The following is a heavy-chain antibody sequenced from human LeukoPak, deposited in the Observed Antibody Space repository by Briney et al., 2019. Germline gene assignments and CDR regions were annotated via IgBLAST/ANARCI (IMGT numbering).Heavy chain of an antibody. Sequence: ASVKVSCKATGYTFTSYGISWVRQAAGQGLEWMGWISAYNGNTNYAQKLQGRVTMTTDTSTSSAYMELRSLRSDDTAVYYCARMSVTTFHYYYYYGMDVWGQGTTVTVSS. J-gene: IGHJ6*02. CDR2: ISAYNGNT. CDR1: GYTFTSYG. V-gene: IGHV1-18*01. CDR3: ARMSVTTFHYYYYYGMDV. D-gene: IGHD4-17*01.